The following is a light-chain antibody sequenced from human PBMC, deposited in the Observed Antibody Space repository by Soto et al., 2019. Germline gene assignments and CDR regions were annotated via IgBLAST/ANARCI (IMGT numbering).Light chain of an antibody. Sequence: EIVMTQSPATLSVSPGERATLSCRASQSVSGNLAWYQQKPGQAPRLLIYGASTRATGIPARFSGSGSGTDFTLTISILQSEDFAIYYCQQYNNWPPTFCQGTRLEIK. V-gene: IGKV3-15*01. CDR3: QQYNNWPPT. CDR1: QSVSGN. CDR2: GAS. J-gene: IGKJ5*01.